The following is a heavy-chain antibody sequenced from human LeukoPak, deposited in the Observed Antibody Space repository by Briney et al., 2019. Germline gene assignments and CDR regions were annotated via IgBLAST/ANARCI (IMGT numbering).Heavy chain of an antibody. CDR1: GGSISSYY. D-gene: IGHD2-15*01. CDR3: ARLVVSSTEASFDY. V-gene: IGHV4-59*08. J-gene: IGHJ4*02. Sequence: PSETLSLTCTVSGGSISSYYWSWIRQPPGKGLEWIGYIYYSGSTNYNPSLKSRVTISVDTSKNQFSLKLSSVTAADTAMYYCARLVVSSTEASFDYWGQGTLVTVYS. CDR2: IYYSGST.